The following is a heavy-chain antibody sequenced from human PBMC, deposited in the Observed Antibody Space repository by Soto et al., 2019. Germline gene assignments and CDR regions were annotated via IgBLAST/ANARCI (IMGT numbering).Heavy chain of an antibody. CDR1: GFTFSSYA. D-gene: IGHD2-15*01. CDR2: ISGSGGST. V-gene: IGHV3-23*01. Sequence: GGSLRLSCAASGFTFSSYAMSWVRQAPGKGLEWVSAISGSGGSTYYADSVKGRFTISRDNSKNTLYLQMNSLRAEDTAVYYCAKEGSHCSGGSCYGDYWGQGTLVTVSS. J-gene: IGHJ4*02. CDR3: AKEGSHCSGGSCYGDY.